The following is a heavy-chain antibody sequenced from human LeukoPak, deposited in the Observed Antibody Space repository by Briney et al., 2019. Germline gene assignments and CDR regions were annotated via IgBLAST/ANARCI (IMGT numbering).Heavy chain of an antibody. CDR2: INPSGGST. CDR3: ARELPSPNDHHYFDY. D-gene: IGHD1-1*01. Sequence: GASVKVSCKASGYTFTSYYMHWVRQAPGQGLEWMGIINPSGGSTSYAQKFQGRVTMTRDMSTSTDYMELSSLRSEDPAVYYCARELPSPNDHHYFDYWGQGTLVTVSS. J-gene: IGHJ4*02. V-gene: IGHV1-46*01. CDR1: GYTFTSYY.